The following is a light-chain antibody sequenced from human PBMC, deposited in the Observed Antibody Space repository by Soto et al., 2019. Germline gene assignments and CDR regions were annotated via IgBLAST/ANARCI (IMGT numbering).Light chain of an antibody. Sequence: DIVMTQTPLSLSVTPGQPASISCKSSQSLLNSNGMTYLYWYLQKPGQPPQLLIYEVSNRFSGVPYSFSGSGSGTDFTLKISRVEAEYVGDYYCMQSLQFPLTFGGGTKVEIK. J-gene: IGKJ4*01. CDR2: EVS. V-gene: IGKV2D-29*01. CDR3: MQSLQFPLT. CDR1: QSLLNSNGMTY.